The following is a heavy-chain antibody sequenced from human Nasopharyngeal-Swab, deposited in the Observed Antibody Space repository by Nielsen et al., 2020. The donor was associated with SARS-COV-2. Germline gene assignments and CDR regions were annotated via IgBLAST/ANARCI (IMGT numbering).Heavy chain of an antibody. Sequence: GESLKISCAASGFTFSNYWMHWVRQAPGKGLVWVSLIKSDGSSTRYADSVKGRFTISRDNAKNTLYLHMSSLRTEDTAVYYCAKSRDGYNYDAFHIWGHGTMVTVSS. V-gene: IGHV3-74*01. J-gene: IGHJ3*02. CDR1: GFTFSNYW. D-gene: IGHD5-24*01. CDR3: AKSRDGYNYDAFHI. CDR2: IKSDGSST.